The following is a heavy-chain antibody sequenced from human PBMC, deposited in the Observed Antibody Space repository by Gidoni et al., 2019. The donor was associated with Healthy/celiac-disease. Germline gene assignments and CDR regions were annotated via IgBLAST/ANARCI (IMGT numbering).Heavy chain of an antibody. J-gene: IGHJ6*03. CDR2: MSGSGGST. CDR3: AKDRTQGLYYMDV. Sequence: EVQLLESGGGLVQPGGSLRLSCAASGFPLSSYAMSWVRQAPGKGLDWVSAMSGSGGSTYYADSVKGRVTISRDNSKNSLYRQMNSLRAEDTAVYYCAKDRTQGLYYMDVWGKGTTVTVSS. CDR1: GFPLSSYA. V-gene: IGHV3-23*01.